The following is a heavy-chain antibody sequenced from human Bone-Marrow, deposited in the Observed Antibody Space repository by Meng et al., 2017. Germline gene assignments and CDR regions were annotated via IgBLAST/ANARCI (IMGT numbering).Heavy chain of an antibody. V-gene: IGHV1-69*05. D-gene: IGHD2-2*01. CDR2: INGVFGTT. J-gene: IGHJ4*02. CDR1: GGTFSSYA. Sequence: SVKVSCKASGGTFSSYAISWVRQAPGQGLEWMGGINGVFGTTNYAQKFQGRVTITTDESTSTDYMELARLTSEDTAVYFCARKAGNCISTTCYSLDYWGQGTLVTVSS. CDR3: ARKAGNCISTTCYSLDY.